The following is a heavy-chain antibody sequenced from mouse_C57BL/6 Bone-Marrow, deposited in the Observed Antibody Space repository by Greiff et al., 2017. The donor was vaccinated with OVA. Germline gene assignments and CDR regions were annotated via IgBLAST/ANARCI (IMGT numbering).Heavy chain of an antibody. CDR2: IDPEDGDT. CDR3: TTEGYGNFSWFAY. J-gene: IGHJ3*01. CDR1: GFTIKDYY. Sequence: EVQLQQSGAELVRPGASVKLSCTASGFTIKDYYMHWVKQRPEQGLEWIGRIDPEDGDTEYAPKFQGKATMTADTSSNTAYLQLSSLTAEDTAVYYCTTEGYGNFSWFAYWGQGTLVTVSA. V-gene: IGHV14-1*01. D-gene: IGHD2-10*02.